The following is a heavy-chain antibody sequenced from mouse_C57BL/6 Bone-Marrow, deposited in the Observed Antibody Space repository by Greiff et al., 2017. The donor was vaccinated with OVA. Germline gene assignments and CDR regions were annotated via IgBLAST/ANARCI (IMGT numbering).Heavy chain of an antibody. J-gene: IGHJ4*01. CDR1: GFSLTSYG. Sequence: VKLMESGPGLVAPSQSLSITCTVSGFSLTSYGVHWVRQPPGQGLEWLVVIWSDGSTTYNSALNSRLSISKDNSKSQVFLKMNSLQTDDTAMYDCAGQSRLYYDAMDYWGQGTSVTVSA. V-gene: IGHV2-6-1*01. CDR2: IWSDGST. D-gene: IGHD1-2*01. CDR3: AGQSRLYYDAMDY.